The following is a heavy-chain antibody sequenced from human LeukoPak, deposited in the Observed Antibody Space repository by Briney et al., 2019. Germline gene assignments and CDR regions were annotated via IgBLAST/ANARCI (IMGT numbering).Heavy chain of an antibody. V-gene: IGHV4-4*07. D-gene: IGHD6-19*01. CDR3: ARDAVAGVGLNYFDY. Sequence: PAETLSLTCTVSGVSISSYYWSWVRQPGGKGLEWVGRIYTTGTTNYNPPLKIPVTTSVDKSKNQFSLKLSSVTAAYTAVYYCARDAVAGVGLNYFDYWGQGTLVTVSS. CDR1: GVSISSYY. CDR2: IYTTGTT. J-gene: IGHJ4*02.